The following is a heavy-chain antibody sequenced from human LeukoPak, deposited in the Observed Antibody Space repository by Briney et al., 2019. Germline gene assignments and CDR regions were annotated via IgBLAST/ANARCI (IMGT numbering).Heavy chain of an antibody. V-gene: IGHV3-7*01. D-gene: IGHD3-22*01. CDR1: GFTFSSYW. J-gene: IGHJ4*02. CDR3: ARVPKPSYYYESGAFDY. CDR2: IKQDGSEK. Sequence: GGSLRLSCAASGFTFSSYWMSWVRQAPGKGLEWVANIKQDGSEKYYVDSVKGRFTISRDNAKNSLYLQMNSLRAEDTAVYYCARVPKPSYYYESGAFDYWGQGTLVTVSS.